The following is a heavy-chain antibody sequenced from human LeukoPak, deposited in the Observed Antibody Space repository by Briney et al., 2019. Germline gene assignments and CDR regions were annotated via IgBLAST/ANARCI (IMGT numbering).Heavy chain of an antibody. D-gene: IGHD6-19*01. CDR1: GFTFSDYN. V-gene: IGHV3-11*01. CDR2: ISSSGSTI. Sequence: PGGSLRLSCAASGFTFSDYNMSWIRQAPGKGLEWVSYISSSGSTIYYADSVKGRFTISRDNAKNSLYLQMNSLRAEDTAVYYCARGDSSGWYAVYYYYMDVWGKGTTVTVSS. CDR3: ARGDSSGWYAVYYYYMDV. J-gene: IGHJ6*03.